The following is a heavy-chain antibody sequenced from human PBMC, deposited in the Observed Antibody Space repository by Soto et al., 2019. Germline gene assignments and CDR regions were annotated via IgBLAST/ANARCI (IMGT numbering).Heavy chain of an antibody. Sequence: ASVKVSCKASGYTFTSYGISWVRQAPGQGLEWMGWISAYNGNTNYAQKLQGRVTMTTDTSTSTAYMELRSLRSDDTAVYYCARDRQQWLVRSGFDPWGQGTLVTVSS. CDR3: ARDRQQWLVRSGFDP. V-gene: IGHV1-18*01. CDR2: ISAYNGNT. D-gene: IGHD6-19*01. J-gene: IGHJ5*02. CDR1: GYTFTSYG.